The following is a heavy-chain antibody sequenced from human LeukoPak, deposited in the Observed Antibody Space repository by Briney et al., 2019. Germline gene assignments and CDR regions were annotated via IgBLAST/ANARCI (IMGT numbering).Heavy chain of an antibody. V-gene: IGHV4-59*01. J-gene: IGHJ5*02. CDR2: IYYTGRT. CDR3: ARDSAAGANWFDP. CDR1: GDSISSYY. Sequence: KTSETLSLTCTVSGDSISSYYWNWIRQPPGKGLEWIGYIYYTGRTNYNPSLKSRITLSLDTSRSQFSLKLNSVTAADTAVYYCARDSAAGANWFDPWGQGTLVTVSS. D-gene: IGHD6-13*01.